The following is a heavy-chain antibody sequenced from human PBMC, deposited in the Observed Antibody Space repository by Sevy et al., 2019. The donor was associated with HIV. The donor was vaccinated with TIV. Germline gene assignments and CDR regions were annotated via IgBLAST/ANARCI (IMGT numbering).Heavy chain of an antibody. CDR3: AIEGTHRRRDY. CDR2: ISASGDHT. CDR1: GFTFSSQA. V-gene: IGHV3-23*01. Sequence: GGSLRLSCAASGFTFSSQAMSWVRQSPGKGQKWVSIISASGDHTYYADSVKGRFTISRDNSKNRLYPQMNGLRAEDTAVYYCAIEGTHRRRDYGGRGTLVTVSS. J-gene: IGHJ4*02.